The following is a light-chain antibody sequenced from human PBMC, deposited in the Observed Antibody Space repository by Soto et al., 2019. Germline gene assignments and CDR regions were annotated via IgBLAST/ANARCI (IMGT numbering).Light chain of an antibody. CDR1: QSVSSSY. CDR2: GAS. V-gene: IGKV3-20*01. Sequence: EIVLTQSPGTLSLSPGERATLSCRASQSVSSSYLAWYQQKPGQAPRLLIYGASSRATGIPDRFSGSGSGTDFTLTISRLEPEDFAVYYCQQYGSVRTFGQGTKVDIK. CDR3: QQYGSVRT. J-gene: IGKJ1*01.